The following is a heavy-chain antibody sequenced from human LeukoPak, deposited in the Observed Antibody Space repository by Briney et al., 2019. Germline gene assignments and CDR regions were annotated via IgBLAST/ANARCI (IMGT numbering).Heavy chain of an antibody. J-gene: IGHJ4*02. CDR2: ISSSGGST. Sequence: GGSLRLSCAASGFTFSSYAMSWVRQAPGKGLEWVSTISSSGGSTYYADSVKGRFTISRDNSKNTLYLQMNSLRAEDTAVYYCAKAKSPMVRGAVFDYWGQGTLVTVSS. CDR1: GFTFSSYA. V-gene: IGHV3-23*01. D-gene: IGHD3-10*01. CDR3: AKAKSPMVRGAVFDY.